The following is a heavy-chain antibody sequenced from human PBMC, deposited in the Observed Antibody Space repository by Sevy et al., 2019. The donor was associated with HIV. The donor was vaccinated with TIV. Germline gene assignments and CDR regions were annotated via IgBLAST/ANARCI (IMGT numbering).Heavy chain of an antibody. Sequence: GGSLRLSCAASGFSVSRNHINWVRQAPGKGQEWISVSYSDGTTQYADSVKGRFTISRDTSNYTVYLQVSSLRADDSAVYYCARRLSSAWYFDFWGQGTLVTVSS. J-gene: IGHJ4*02. D-gene: IGHD6-19*01. CDR2: SYSDGTT. CDR1: GFSVSRNH. CDR3: ARRLSSAWYFDF. V-gene: IGHV3-53*01.